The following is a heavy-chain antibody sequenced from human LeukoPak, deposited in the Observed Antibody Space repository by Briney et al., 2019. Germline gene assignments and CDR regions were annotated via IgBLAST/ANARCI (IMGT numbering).Heavy chain of an antibody. J-gene: IGHJ3*02. CDR2: ISAYNGNT. CDR1: GYTFTSYG. CDR3: ARSALDILTANDAFDN. V-gene: IGHV1-18*01. Sequence: GASVKVTCKASGYTFTSYGISWVRQAPGQGLEWMGWISAYNGNTNCAQKLQGRVTMTTDTSTSTAYMELRSLRSDDTAVYYCARSALDILTANDAFDNWGQGTMVTVSS. D-gene: IGHD3-9*01.